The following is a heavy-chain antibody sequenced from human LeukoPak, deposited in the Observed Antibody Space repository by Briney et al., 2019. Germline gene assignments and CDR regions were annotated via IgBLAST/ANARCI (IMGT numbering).Heavy chain of an antibody. D-gene: IGHD2-15*01. CDR3: ARDLLRGFGNYYYYYGMDV. Sequence: GGSLRPSCAASGFTFSSYAMHWVRQAPGKGLEWVAVISYDGSNKYYADSVKGRFTISRDNSKNTLYLQMNSLRAEDTAVYYCARDLLRGFGNYYYYYGMDVWGQGTTVTVSS. CDR1: GFTFSSYA. V-gene: IGHV3-30*04. J-gene: IGHJ6*02. CDR2: ISYDGSNK.